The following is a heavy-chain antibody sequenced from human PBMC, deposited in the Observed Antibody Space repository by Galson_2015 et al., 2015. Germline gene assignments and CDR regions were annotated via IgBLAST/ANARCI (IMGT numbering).Heavy chain of an antibody. Sequence: FLRLSCATSGFTFTGYNMNWVRQAPGKGLEWVSYIASDGVTIYYADSVKGRFTISRDNARSSLYLQMNSLRDDDTAVYYCAREGYSYGRGMDVWGQGTTVTVSS. J-gene: IGHJ6*02. V-gene: IGHV3-48*02. CDR1: GFTFTGYN. D-gene: IGHD5-18*01. CDR2: IASDGVTI. CDR3: AREGYSYGRGMDV.